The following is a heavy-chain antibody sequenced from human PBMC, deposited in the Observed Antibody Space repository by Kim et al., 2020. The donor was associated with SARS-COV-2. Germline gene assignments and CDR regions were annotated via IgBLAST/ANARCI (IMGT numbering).Heavy chain of an antibody. CDR3: ARDSLGYSSSWSGGWFDP. J-gene: IGHJ5*02. CDR1: GGSISSSNW. D-gene: IGHD6-13*01. V-gene: IGHV4-4*02. CDR2: IYHSGST. Sequence: SETLSLTCAVSGGSISSSNWWSWVRQPPGKGLEWIGEIYHSGSTNYNPSLKSRVTISVDKSKNQFSLKLSSVTAADTAVYYCARDSLGYSSSWSGGWFDPWGQGTLVTVSS.